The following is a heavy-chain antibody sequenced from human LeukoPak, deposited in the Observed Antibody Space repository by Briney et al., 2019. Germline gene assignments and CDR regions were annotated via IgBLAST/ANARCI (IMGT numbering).Heavy chain of an antibody. Sequence: SETLSLTCSVSGGSISSSSYSWTWIRQPPGKGLEWVGTMYHSGTTYYNPSLTSRGTISVDTSKNQFSLRLKFVTAADTAVYYCARGSIAEVAAFDYWGQGTLVTVSS. CDR1: GGSISSSSYS. J-gene: IGHJ4*02. V-gene: IGHV4-39*07. CDR2: MYHSGTT. CDR3: ARGSIAEVAAFDY. D-gene: IGHD6-6*01.